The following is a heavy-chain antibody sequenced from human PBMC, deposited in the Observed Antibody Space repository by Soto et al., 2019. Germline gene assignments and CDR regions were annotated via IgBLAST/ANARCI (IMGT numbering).Heavy chain of an antibody. V-gene: IGHV1-8*01. D-gene: IGHD3-10*01. CDR3: ARGGRDYYGSGLGMDV. J-gene: IGHJ6*02. Sequence: ASVKVSCKASGYTFTSYDINWVRQATGQGLEWMGWMNPNSGNKGYAQKFQGRVTMTRNTSISTAYMELSSLRSEDTAVYYCARGGRDYYGSGLGMDVWGQGTTVTVSS. CDR2: MNPNSGNK. CDR1: GYTFTSYD.